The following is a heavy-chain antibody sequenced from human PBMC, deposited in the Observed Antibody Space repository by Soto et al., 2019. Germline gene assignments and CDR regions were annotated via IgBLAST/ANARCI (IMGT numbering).Heavy chain of an antibody. CDR2: INQDGSQR. Sequence: EVQLVDSGGGWVQPGGSLRLSCAASGFTFTGFWMAWVRQAPGKGLEWVANINQDGSQRYYMDSVKGRFTISRENAEKSLYLQLNSLTDEDAAVYYCARTGDDYWGQGPLVPVSS. V-gene: IGHV3-7*01. CDR1: GFTFTGFW. D-gene: IGHD3-10*01. J-gene: IGHJ4*02. CDR3: ARTGDDY.